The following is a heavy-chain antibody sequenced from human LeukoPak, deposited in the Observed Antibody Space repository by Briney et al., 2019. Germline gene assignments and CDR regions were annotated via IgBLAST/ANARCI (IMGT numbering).Heavy chain of an antibody. CDR3: ATDRGGYPFDY. CDR2: IWYDGSNK. V-gene: IGHV3-33*01. D-gene: IGHD1-26*01. CDR1: GFSFSSYG. J-gene: IGHJ4*02. Sequence: GGSLRLSCAASGFSFSSYGMHWVRQAPGKGLEWVAVIWYDGSNKNYADSVKGRFTISRDNSKNMLYLQMNSLRTEDTAMYYCATDRGGYPFDYWGQGTLVTVSS.